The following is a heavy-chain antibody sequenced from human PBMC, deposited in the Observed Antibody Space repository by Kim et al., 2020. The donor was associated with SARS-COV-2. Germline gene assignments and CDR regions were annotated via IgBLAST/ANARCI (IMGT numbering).Heavy chain of an antibody. D-gene: IGHD6-25*01. V-gene: IGHV3-23*01. CDR1: GFTLSSYD. CDR3: ARQRLPDY. CDR2: ITRSGDNT. J-gene: IGHJ4*02. Sequence: GGSLRLSCAASGFTLSSYDMTWVRQAPGKGLEWVSFITRSGDNTYYADSVKGRFTISRDNSKNTLFLQRNSLRADDTAVYYCARQRLPDYWGQGTLVTVSS.